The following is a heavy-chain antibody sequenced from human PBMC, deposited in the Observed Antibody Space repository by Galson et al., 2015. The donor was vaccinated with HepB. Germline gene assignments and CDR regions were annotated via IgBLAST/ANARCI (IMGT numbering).Heavy chain of an antibody. CDR3: ARDRIVVVPAAIPYYYYYGMDV. V-gene: IGHV3-21*01. Sequence: SLRLSCAASGFTFSSYSMNWVRQAPGKGLEWVSSISSSSSYIYYADSVKGRFTISRDHAKNSLYLQMNSLRAEDTAVYYCARDRIVVVPAAIPYYYYYGMDVWGQGTTVTVSS. D-gene: IGHD2-2*02. CDR1: GFTFSSYS. J-gene: IGHJ6*02. CDR2: ISSSSSYI.